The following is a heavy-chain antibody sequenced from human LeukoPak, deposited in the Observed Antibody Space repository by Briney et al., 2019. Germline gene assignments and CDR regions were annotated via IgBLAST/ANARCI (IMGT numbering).Heavy chain of an antibody. J-gene: IGHJ3*02. D-gene: IGHD2-15*01. CDR1: GFTVSSNY. V-gene: IGHV3-53*05. CDR2: IYSDGST. Sequence: QAGGSLRLSCAASGFTVSSNYMTWVRQAPGKGPEWLSVIYSDGSTYYADSVKGRFTISRDNSKNTLYLQMNSLRSDDTAVYYCARVLVVVVAARAFDIWGQGTMVTVSS. CDR3: ARVLVVVVAARAFDI.